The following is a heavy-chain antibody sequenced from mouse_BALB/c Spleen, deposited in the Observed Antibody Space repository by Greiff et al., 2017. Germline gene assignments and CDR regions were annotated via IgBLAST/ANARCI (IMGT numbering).Heavy chain of an antibody. Sequence: QVQLKQSGAELVRPGTSVKVSCKASGYAFTNYLIEWVKQRPGQGLEWIGVINPGSGGTNYNEKFKGKATLTADKSSSTAYMQLSSLTSDDSAVYFCARRYDVYAMDYWGQGTSVTVS. CDR1: GYAFTNYL. CDR2: INPGSGGT. CDR3: ARRYDVYAMDY. J-gene: IGHJ4*01. D-gene: IGHD2-14*01. V-gene: IGHV1-54*01.